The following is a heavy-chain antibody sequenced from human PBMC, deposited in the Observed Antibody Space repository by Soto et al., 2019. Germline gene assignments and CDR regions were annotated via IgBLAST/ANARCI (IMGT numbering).Heavy chain of an antibody. CDR2: IRSSGSTI. J-gene: IGHJ4*02. V-gene: IGHV3-11*01. CDR1: GFTFSDYY. Sequence: QVQLVESGGGLVKPGGSLRLSCVASGFTFSDYYMSWIRQAPGKGLEWVSYIRSSGSTIYYADSVKGRFTISRDNAKNSLYLHMNSLRAEDSAVYYCARESTVTKDYDYWGQGTLVTVSS. D-gene: IGHD4-17*01. CDR3: ARESTVTKDYDY.